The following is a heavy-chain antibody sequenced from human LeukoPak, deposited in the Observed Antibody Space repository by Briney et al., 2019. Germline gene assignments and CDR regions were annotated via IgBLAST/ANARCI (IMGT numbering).Heavy chain of an antibody. CDR2: ILNDGSNE. J-gene: IGHJ5*01. CDR1: GFTFSKYG. CDR3: AKGWRLYDSSVYFYS. D-gene: IGHD3-22*01. V-gene: IGHV3-30*18. Sequence: GGSLRLSCEASGFTFSKYGMHWLRQAPSKGLEWVAVILNDGSNEYYIDSVKGRPIISRDNSRNTLYLQMDSLRPEDTAVYYCAKGWRLYDSSVYFYSWGQGTLVTVAS.